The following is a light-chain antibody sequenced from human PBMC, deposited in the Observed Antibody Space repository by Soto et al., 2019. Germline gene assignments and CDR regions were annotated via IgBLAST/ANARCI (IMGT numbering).Light chain of an antibody. CDR2: WAI. J-gene: IGKJ1*01. CDR3: QKFYGSPLT. V-gene: IGKV4-1*01. CDR1: QRLLHKTNYKNY. Sequence: DIVMLQSAYSLAVSLGERATINWSSSQRLLHKTNYKNYLAGYQQKPGQPPKVLIYWAITRESGVPDRFSGSGSGTDFTLTISCLQTEDVAVYYCQKFYGSPLTFGQGTKVDIK.